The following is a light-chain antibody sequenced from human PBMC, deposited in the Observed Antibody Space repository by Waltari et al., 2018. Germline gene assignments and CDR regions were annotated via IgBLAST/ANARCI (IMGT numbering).Light chain of an antibody. CDR1: RGPRTYP. V-gene: IGLV4-69*01. CDR3: QTWGPATWV. J-gene: IGLJ3*02. Sequence: QPALPQSPAASASLAASVKLTCTLSRGPRTYPIAWHQKQPEKGHRYLMKVNSDGSHTKGDGIPDRFSGSSSGAERYLTISSLQSEDEADYYCQTWGPATWVFGGGTKLTVL. CDR2: VNSDGSH.